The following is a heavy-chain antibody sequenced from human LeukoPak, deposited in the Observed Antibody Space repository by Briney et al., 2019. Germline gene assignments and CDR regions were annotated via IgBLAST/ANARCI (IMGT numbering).Heavy chain of an antibody. Sequence: GRSLRLSCAASGFTFSNYGMHWVRQAPGKGLEWVTVISYDGSKKYYTDSVKGRFTISRDNSKNTLYLQMNSLRAEDTAMYYCAKSGDPFDYWGQGTLVTVSS. V-gene: IGHV3-30*18. CDR2: ISYDGSKK. D-gene: IGHD2-21*01. CDR1: GFTFSNYG. CDR3: AKSGDPFDY. J-gene: IGHJ4*02.